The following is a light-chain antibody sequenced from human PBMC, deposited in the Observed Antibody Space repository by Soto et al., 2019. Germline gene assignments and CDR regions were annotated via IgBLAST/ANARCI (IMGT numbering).Light chain of an antibody. CDR1: SSNIGGGYD. Sequence: QSVLTQPPSVSATPGQRVTISCSGSSSNIGGGYDVHWYQQLPGTAPKLLIYGNSNRPSGVPDRFSGSKSGTSASLAITGLQSEDEADYYCQSYDSSLSGRVFGGGTKVTVL. CDR3: QSYDSSLSGRV. CDR2: GNS. J-gene: IGLJ3*02. V-gene: IGLV1-40*01.